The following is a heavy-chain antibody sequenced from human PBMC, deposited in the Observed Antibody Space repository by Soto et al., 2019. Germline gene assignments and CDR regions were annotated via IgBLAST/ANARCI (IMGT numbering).Heavy chain of an antibody. Sequence: QVQLVESGGGVVQPGRSLRLSCAASGFTFSNYGMHWVRQAPGKGLQWVAAISYDGSNKYYADSVKGRFTISRDNSKNTVYLQVNSLRAEDTVVYYCARDNTYGGDNDNWVDPWGQGTLVTVSS. J-gene: IGHJ5*02. CDR2: ISYDGSNK. CDR3: ARDNTYGGDNDNWVDP. D-gene: IGHD3-16*01. V-gene: IGHV3-30*03. CDR1: GFTFSNYG.